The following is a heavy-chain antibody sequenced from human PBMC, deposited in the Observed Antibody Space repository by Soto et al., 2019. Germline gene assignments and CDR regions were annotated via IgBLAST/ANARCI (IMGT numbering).Heavy chain of an antibody. Sequence: PGGSLRLSCAGSGFPFSNYAMSWVRQAPGKGLEWVSGITISGTNTYYADSVKGRFTISRDNFKTTLYLQMNSLRAEDTAVYYCVAKKIAAIPPTNWGQGTLVTVSS. D-gene: IGHD6-13*01. CDR1: GFPFSNYA. V-gene: IGHV3-23*01. CDR3: VAKKIAAIPPTN. CDR2: ITISGTNT. J-gene: IGHJ4*02.